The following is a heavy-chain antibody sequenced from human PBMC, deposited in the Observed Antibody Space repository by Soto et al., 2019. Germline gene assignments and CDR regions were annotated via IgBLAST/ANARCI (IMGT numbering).Heavy chain of an antibody. Sequence: LSCAASGFTFSNAWMSWVRQAPGKGLEWVGRIKSKTDGGTTDYAAPVKGRFTISRDDSKNTLYLQMNSLKTEDTAVYYCTTKATLGGYYYYGMDVWGQGTTVTVSS. V-gene: IGHV3-15*01. CDR2: IKSKTDGGTT. CDR3: TTKATLGGYYYYGMDV. CDR1: GFTFSNAW. J-gene: IGHJ6*02. D-gene: IGHD7-27*01.